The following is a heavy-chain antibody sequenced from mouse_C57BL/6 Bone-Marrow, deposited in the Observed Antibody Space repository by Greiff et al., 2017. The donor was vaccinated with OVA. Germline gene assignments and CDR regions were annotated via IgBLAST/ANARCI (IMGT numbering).Heavy chain of an antibody. CDR1: GYTFTSYG. CDR3: AREGDYGSSPWYFDV. J-gene: IGHJ1*03. Sequence: VQLVESGAELARPGASVKLSCKASGYTFTSYGISWVKQRTGQGLEWIGEIYPRSGNTYYNEKFKGKATLTADKSSSTAYMELRSLTSEDSAVYFCAREGDYGSSPWYFDVWGTGTTVTVSS. CDR2: IYPRSGNT. V-gene: IGHV1-81*01. D-gene: IGHD1-1*01.